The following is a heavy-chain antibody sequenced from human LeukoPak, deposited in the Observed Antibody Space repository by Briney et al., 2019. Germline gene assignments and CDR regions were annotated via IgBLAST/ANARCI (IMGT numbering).Heavy chain of an antibody. V-gene: IGHV1-69*04. CDR2: IIPILGIA. Sequence: ASVKVSCKASGGTFSSYAISWVRQAPGQGLEWMGRIIPILGIANYAQKFQGRVTITADKSTSTAYMELSSLRSEDTAVYYCARLGIAAAGDAFDIWGQGTMVTVSS. CDR1: GGTFSSYA. J-gene: IGHJ3*02. CDR3: ARLGIAAAGDAFDI. D-gene: IGHD6-13*01.